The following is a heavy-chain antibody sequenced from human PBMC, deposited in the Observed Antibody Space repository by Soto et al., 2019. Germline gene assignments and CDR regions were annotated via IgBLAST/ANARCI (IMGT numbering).Heavy chain of an antibody. D-gene: IGHD6-13*01. CDR1: GGSISGYY. Sequence: QVQLQESGPGLVKPSETLSLTCTVSGGSISGYYWSWIRQPAGKGLEWIGRIYTSGTTHYSPSLKSRVTMSVDTSKNQFSLKLTSVTAADTAVYYCARAIAAAGLDDRFAPWGQGTLVTVSS. CDR3: ARAIAAAGLDDRFAP. CDR2: IYTSGTT. V-gene: IGHV4-4*07. J-gene: IGHJ5*02.